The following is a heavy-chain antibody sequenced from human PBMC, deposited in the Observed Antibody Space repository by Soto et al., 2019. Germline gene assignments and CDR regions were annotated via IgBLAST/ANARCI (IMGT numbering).Heavy chain of an antibody. Sequence: QVQLVESGGGVVQPGRSLRLSCAASGFTFSSYAMHWVRQAPGKGLEWVAVISYDGSNKYYADSVKGRFTISRDNSKNTLDLQMNSLRAEDTAVYYCARDAKVTTNNYYYGMDVWGQGTTVTVSS. V-gene: IGHV3-30-3*01. CDR3: ARDAKVTTNNYYYGMDV. D-gene: IGHD4-17*01. CDR2: ISYDGSNK. J-gene: IGHJ6*02. CDR1: GFTFSSYA.